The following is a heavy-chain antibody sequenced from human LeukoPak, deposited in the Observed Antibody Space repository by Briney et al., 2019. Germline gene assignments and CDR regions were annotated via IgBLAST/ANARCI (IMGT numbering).Heavy chain of an antibody. J-gene: IGHJ6*02. V-gene: IGHV1-69*13. CDR2: IIPSFGTA. CDR1: GNSISNYA. D-gene: IGHD3-16*01. CDR3: TTRACHAGGCSSSFYYYYGLHF. Sequence: GASVKASCKASGNSISNYAVSWVRQAPGQGFEWMGGIIPSFGTADYAQKFQGRVTITADQSTSTTYMALSSLKSEDTATYYCTTRACHAGGCSSSFYYYYGLHFWGQGTTVSVSS.